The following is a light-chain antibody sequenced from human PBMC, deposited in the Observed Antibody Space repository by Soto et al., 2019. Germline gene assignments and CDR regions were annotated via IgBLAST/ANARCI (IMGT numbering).Light chain of an antibody. CDR1: NINVGDNH. V-gene: IGLV1-51*01. Sequence: QSVLTQPPSVSAAPGQRATISCPGSNINVGDNHVSWYQHLPGTAPKLLIYDNNKRPSGIPDRFSGSKSGTSATLGITGLQTGDEADYYCGTWDSSLSAVVFGGGTQLTVL. J-gene: IGLJ2*01. CDR3: GTWDSSLSAVV. CDR2: DNN.